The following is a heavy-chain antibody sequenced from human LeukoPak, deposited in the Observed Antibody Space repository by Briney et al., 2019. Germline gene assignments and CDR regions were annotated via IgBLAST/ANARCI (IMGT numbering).Heavy chain of an antibody. V-gene: IGHV1-8*01. CDR3: ARSFMDYDILTGYYHYYYMDV. D-gene: IGHD3-9*01. J-gene: IGHJ6*03. CDR2: MNPNSGNT. CDR1: GYTFTSYD. Sequence: ASVKVSCKASGYTFTSYDINWVRQATGQGLEWMGWMNPNSGNTGYAQKFQGRVTMTRNTSISTAYMELRSLRSDDTAVYYCARSFMDYDILTGYYHYYYMDVWGKGTTVTISS.